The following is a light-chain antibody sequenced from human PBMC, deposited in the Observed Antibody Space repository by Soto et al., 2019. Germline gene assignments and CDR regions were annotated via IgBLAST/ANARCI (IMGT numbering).Light chain of an antibody. J-gene: IGKJ2*01. Sequence: DIQMTQSPSSLSASVGDRVTITCRASQSITTSLNWYQQKPGKAPNLLIYAAFSLQSGVPSRFSGSGSGTDFTLTISTLQPEDFATYFCQQSYITPYTFGQGTKLQIK. CDR2: AAF. V-gene: IGKV1-39*01. CDR3: QQSYITPYT. CDR1: QSITTS.